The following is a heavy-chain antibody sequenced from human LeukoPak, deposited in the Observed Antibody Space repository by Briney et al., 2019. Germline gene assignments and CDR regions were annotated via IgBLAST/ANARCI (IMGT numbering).Heavy chain of an antibody. D-gene: IGHD3-16*01. J-gene: IGHJ3*02. CDR1: GFTVSSNN. CDR2: IYSGGST. CDR3: ATDPIMITFGGAPGYAFDI. V-gene: IGHV3-53*01. Sequence: GGSLRLSCAASGFTVSSNNMSWVRQAPGQGLEWVSVIYSGGSTYYADSVKGRFTISRDNSKNTLYLQMSSLRAEDTAVYYCATDPIMITFGGAPGYAFDIWGQGTMVTVSS.